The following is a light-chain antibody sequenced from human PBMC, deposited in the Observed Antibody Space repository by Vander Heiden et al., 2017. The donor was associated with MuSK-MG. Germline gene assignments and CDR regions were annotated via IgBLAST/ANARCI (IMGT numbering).Light chain of an antibody. Sequence: DIVRTKYTHFQSVTPKEKVTITCRASQSIGGSLHWYQQKPDQSPKLLIKYASQSCSGVPSRFSGSGSGTDFTLTINSLEAEDAAAYYCQQSSSLPYTFGQGTKVEIK. CDR1: QSIGGS. CDR3: QQSSSLPYT. CDR2: YAS. J-gene: IGKJ2*01. V-gene: IGKV6-21*01.